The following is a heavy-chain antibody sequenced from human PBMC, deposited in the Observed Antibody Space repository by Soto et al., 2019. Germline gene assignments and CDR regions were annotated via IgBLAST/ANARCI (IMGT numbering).Heavy chain of an antibody. CDR3: ARDPGTTVGFDC. J-gene: IGHJ4*02. Sequence: ASVKVSCKASGYTFTGYYIHWVRQAPGQGLEWMGCINPNTDDTNSAQKFQGRVTMTRDTSISTAYMELSSLRSDDTAVYYCARDPGTTVGFDCWGQGTLVTV. CDR2: INPNTDDT. V-gene: IGHV1-2*02. CDR1: GYTFTGYY. D-gene: IGHD1-1*01.